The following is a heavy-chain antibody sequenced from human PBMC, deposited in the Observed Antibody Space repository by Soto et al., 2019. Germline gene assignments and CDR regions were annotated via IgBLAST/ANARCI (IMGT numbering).Heavy chain of an antibody. Sequence: QVQLVQSGAEVKKPGSSVKVSCKASGGTFSSYTISWVRQAPGQGLEWMGRIIPILGIANYAQKFQGRVTITADKSTSTAYMALSSLRSEDTAVYYCASRAPYGSGSLFDYWGQGTLVTVSS. CDR1: GGTFSSYT. V-gene: IGHV1-69*02. D-gene: IGHD3-10*01. CDR3: ASRAPYGSGSLFDY. CDR2: IIPILGIA. J-gene: IGHJ4*02.